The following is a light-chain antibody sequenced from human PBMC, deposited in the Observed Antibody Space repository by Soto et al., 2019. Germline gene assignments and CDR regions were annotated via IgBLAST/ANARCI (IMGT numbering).Light chain of an antibody. J-gene: IGLJ1*01. CDR3: SSSTTSNTLV. CDR1: SSDVGGYNY. V-gene: IGLV2-14*01. Sequence: QSALTQPASVSGSPGQSITISCTGTSSDVGGYNYVSWYQQHPRKAPKLMIYAVSDRPSGVSDRFSGSKSGNTASLTISGLQAEDEADYYCSSSTTSNTLVFGTGTKVTVL. CDR2: AVS.